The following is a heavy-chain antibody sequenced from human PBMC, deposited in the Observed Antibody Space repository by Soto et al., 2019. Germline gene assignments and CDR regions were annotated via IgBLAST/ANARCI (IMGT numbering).Heavy chain of an antibody. Sequence: ASVKVSCKASGYTFTSYYIHWVRQAPGQGLEWMGIINPSGGSTSYAQKFQGRVTMTRDTSTSTVYMELSSLRSEDTAVYYCASSREVSGIYYYYGMDVWGQGPTVTVYS. CDR1: GYTFTSYY. D-gene: IGHD3-10*01. CDR3: ASSREVSGIYYYYGMDV. V-gene: IGHV1-46*01. J-gene: IGHJ6*02. CDR2: INPSGGST.